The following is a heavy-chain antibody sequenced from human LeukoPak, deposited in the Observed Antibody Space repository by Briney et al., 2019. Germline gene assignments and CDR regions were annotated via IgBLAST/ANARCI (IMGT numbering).Heavy chain of an antibody. CDR3: ARTRPYCSSTSCYIFDY. CDR1: GFTFSSYA. D-gene: IGHD2-2*01. CDR2: ISYDGSNK. V-gene: IGHV3-30-3*01. Sequence: PGGSLRLSRAASGFTFSSYAMHWVRQAPGKGLEWVAVISYDGSNKYYADSVKGRFTISRDNSKNTLYLQMNSLRAEDTAVYYCARTRPYCSSTSCYIFDYWGQGTLVTASS. J-gene: IGHJ4*02.